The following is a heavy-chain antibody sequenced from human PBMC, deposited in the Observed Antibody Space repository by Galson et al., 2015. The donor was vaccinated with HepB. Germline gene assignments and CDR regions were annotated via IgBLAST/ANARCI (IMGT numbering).Heavy chain of an antibody. D-gene: IGHD5-24*01. CDR3: AREGQMASNEPDAFDI. Sequence: SVKVSCKASGYTFTSFAMNWVRQAPGQGLEWMGWINTYTGNPTYAQGFTGRFVFSLDTSVSTAYLQLSSLKAEDTAVYYCAREGQMASNEPDAFDIWGQGTRGTVSS. CDR2: INTYTGNP. V-gene: IGHV7-4-1*02. CDR1: GYTFTSFA. J-gene: IGHJ3*02.